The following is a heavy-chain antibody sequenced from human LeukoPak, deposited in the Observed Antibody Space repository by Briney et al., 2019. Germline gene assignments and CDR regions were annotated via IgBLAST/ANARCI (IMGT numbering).Heavy chain of an antibody. CDR1: GFTFSSYW. J-gene: IGHJ4*02. CDR3: ARTRIAAAGYFDY. Sequence: GGSLRLSCAASGFTFSSYWMSWVRQAPGKGLEWVANIKQDGSEKYYVDSVKGRFTISRDNAKNSLYLQMNSLRAEDTAVYYCARTRIAAAGYFDYWGQGTLVTVSS. V-gene: IGHV3-7*01. CDR2: IKQDGSEK. D-gene: IGHD6-13*01.